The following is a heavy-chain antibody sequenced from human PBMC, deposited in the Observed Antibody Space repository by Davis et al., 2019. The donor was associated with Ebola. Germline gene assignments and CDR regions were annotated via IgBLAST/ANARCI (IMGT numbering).Heavy chain of an antibody. CDR2: IYSGGST. CDR3: AKRGYIDY. J-gene: IGHJ4*02. CDR1: YGSISSYF. Sequence: ETLSLTCTVSYGSISSYFWSWVRQAPGKGLEWVSVIYSGGSTYYADSVKGRFTISRDNSKNTLYLQMNSLRAEDTAVYYCAKRGYIDYWGQGTLVTVSS. V-gene: IGHV3-66*04.